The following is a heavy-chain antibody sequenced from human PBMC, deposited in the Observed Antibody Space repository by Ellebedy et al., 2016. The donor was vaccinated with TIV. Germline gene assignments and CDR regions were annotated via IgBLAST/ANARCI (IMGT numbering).Heavy chain of an antibody. CDR1: GFTFTSYW. J-gene: IGHJ4*02. D-gene: IGHD3-16*01. Sequence: GESLKISCAASGFTFTSYWMHWVRQAPGKGLVWVSCINSYGSSTSYADSVKGRFTISRDNSKNTLYLQMNSLRDEDTAVYYCARNWGPLWGQGTLVTVSS. V-gene: IGHV3-74*01. CDR3: ARNWGPL. CDR2: INSYGSST.